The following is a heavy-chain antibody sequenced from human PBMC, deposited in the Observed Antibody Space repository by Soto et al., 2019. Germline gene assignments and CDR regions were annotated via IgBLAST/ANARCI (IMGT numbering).Heavy chain of an antibody. Sequence: SETLSLTCTVSGGSISSGDYYWSWIRQPPGKGLEWIGYIYYSGSTYYNPSLKSRVTISVDTSKNQFSLKLSSVTAADTAVYYCARGYDFWSGYSIWFDPWRQGTLVTVSS. CDR3: ARGYDFWSGYSIWFDP. CDR2: IYYSGST. CDR1: GGSISSGDYY. V-gene: IGHV4-30-4*01. J-gene: IGHJ5*02. D-gene: IGHD3-3*01.